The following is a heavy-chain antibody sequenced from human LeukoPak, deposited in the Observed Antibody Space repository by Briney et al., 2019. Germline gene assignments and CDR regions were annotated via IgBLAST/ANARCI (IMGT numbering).Heavy chain of an antibody. J-gene: IGHJ4*02. CDR1: GFTFSSYS. V-gene: IGHV3-21*01. CDR3: AREPAGYSSGWYGVRYYFDY. CDR2: ISSSSSYI. D-gene: IGHD6-19*01. Sequence: PGGSLRLSCAASGFTFSSYSMNWVRQAPGKGLEWVSSISSSSSYIYYADSVKGRFTISRDNAKNSLYLQMNSLRAEDTAVYYCAREPAGYSSGWYGVRYYFDYWGQGTLVTVSS.